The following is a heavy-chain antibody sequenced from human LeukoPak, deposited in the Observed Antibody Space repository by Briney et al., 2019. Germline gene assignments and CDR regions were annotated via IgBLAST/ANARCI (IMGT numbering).Heavy chain of an antibody. J-gene: IGHJ4*02. CDR3: ARGHSDYGDLVDY. D-gene: IGHD4-17*01. V-gene: IGHV4-34*01. CDR1: GGSFSGYY. CDR2: INHSGST. Sequence: SETLSLTCAVYGGSFSGYYWSWIRQPPGKGLEWIGEINHSGSTNYNPSLKSRVTISVDTSKNQFSLKLSSVTAADTAVYYCARGHSDYGDLVDYWGQGTLVTVSS.